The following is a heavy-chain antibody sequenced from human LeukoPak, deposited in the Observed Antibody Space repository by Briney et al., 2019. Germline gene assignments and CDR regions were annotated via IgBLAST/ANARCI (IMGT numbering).Heavy chain of an antibody. V-gene: IGHV1-8*01. Sequence: ASVKVSCKASEYTFASYDINWVRQATGQGLEWMGWMNPNSGNTGYAQKFQGRVTMTRNTSINTAYLELSSLRSEDTAVYYCARGTPSGWHGAVYWGQGTLVTVSS. CDR2: MNPNSGNT. CDR3: ARGTPSGWHGAVY. J-gene: IGHJ4*02. D-gene: IGHD6-19*01. CDR1: EYTFASYD.